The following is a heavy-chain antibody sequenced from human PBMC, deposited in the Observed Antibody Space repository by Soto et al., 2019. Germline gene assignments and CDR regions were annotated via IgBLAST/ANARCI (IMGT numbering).Heavy chain of an antibody. Sequence: GDSGRVACKASGGTFRSYAISWVRQAPGQGLEWMGGIIPIFGTANYAQKFQGRVTITADESTSTAYMELSSLRSEDTAVYYCAREHTGWFDPWGQGTQVTVSS. CDR3: AREHTGWFDP. V-gene: IGHV1-69*01. J-gene: IGHJ5*02. D-gene: IGHD2-2*02. CDR1: GGTFRSYA. CDR2: IIPIFGTA.